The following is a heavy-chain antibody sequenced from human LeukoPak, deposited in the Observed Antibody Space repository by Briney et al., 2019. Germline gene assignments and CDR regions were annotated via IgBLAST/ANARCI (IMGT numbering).Heavy chain of an antibody. CDR1: SGSIGSYY. Sequence: SETLSLTCTVSSGSIGSYYWSWIRQPPGKGLEWIGYIYYSGSTNYNPSFKSRVTISVDTSKNQFSLRLSSVTAADTAVYYCARVYGAGYDFRGAFDVWGQGTMVTVSS. D-gene: IGHD5-12*01. CDR3: ARVYGAGYDFRGAFDV. CDR2: IYYSGST. J-gene: IGHJ3*01. V-gene: IGHV4-59*01.